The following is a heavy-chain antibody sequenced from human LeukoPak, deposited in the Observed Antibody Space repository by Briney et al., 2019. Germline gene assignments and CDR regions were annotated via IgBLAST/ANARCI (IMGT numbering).Heavy chain of an antibody. D-gene: IGHD1-26*01. J-gene: IGHJ4*02. V-gene: IGHV4-34*01. CDR2: INHSGST. CDR3: ARGELGRPHYFDY. Sequence: SETLSLTCAVCGGSFSDYYWSWIRQPPGKGLEWIGEINHSGSTTYNPSLKSRVTISVDTSKNQFSLKLTSVTAADTAVYYCARGELGRPHYFDYWGQGTLVTVSS. CDR1: GGSFSDYY.